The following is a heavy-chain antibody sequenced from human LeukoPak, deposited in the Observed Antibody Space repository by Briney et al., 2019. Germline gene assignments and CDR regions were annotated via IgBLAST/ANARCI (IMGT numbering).Heavy chain of an antibody. CDR2: INPNSGGT. Sequence: ASVKDSCKASGYTFTGYYMHWVRQAPGQGLEWMGWINPNSGGTNYAQKFQGRVTMTRDTSISTAYMELSRLRSDDTAVYYCARSSSGWSYFDYWGQGTLVTVSS. CDR3: ARSSSGWSYFDY. V-gene: IGHV1-2*02. D-gene: IGHD6-19*01. CDR1: GYTFTGYY. J-gene: IGHJ4*02.